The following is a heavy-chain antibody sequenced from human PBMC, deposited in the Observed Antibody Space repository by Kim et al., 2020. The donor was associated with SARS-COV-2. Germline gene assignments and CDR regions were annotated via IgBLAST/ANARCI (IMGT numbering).Heavy chain of an antibody. J-gene: IGHJ5*01. Sequence: GGSLRLSCAASGFTFDDYAMYWVRHAPGKGLEWVAGINWNSANIAYADSVKGRFTISRDDAKKSLYLQMNSLRADDTAVYYCAKDIGRRVEYCDIVSWG. V-gene: IGHV3-9*01. CDR3: AKDIGRRVEYCDIVS. CDR1: GFTFDDYA. CDR2: INWNSANI. D-gene: IGHD2-21*01.